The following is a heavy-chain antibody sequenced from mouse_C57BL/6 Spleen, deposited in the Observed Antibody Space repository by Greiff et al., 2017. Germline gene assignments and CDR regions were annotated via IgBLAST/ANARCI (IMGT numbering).Heavy chain of an antibody. CDR3: ARDYYGSSYPFAY. D-gene: IGHD1-1*01. CDR2: INPSTGGT. J-gene: IGHJ3*01. Sequence: EVKLMESGPELVKPGASVKISCKASGYSFTGYYMNWVKQSPEKSLEWIGEINPSTGGTTYNQKFKATATLTVDKSSSTAYMQLKSLTSEDSAVYYCARDYYGSSYPFAYWGQGTLVTVSA. V-gene: IGHV1-42*01. CDR1: GYSFTGYY.